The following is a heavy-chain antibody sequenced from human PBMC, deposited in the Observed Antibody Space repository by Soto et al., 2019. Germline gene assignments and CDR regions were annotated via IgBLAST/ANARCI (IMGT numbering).Heavy chain of an antibody. D-gene: IGHD1-26*01. CDR1: GFTFTNYA. CDR2: VSGGGGST. J-gene: IGHJ4*02. CDR3: AKDLLGTYSDFFVS. Sequence: EVQLLESGGGLVQPGGSLRLSCAASGFTFTNYAMSWVRQAPGKGLEWVSSVSGGGGSTYYADSVKGRITISRDNSNNTLFLQMSSLRADDRASYYWAKDLLGTYSDFFVSWGQGTLVTVSS. V-gene: IGHV3-23*01.